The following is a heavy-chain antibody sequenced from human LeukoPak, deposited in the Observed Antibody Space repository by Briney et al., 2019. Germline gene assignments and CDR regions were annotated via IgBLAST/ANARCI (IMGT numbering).Heavy chain of an antibody. CDR3: ARDVLTIFGVVPPWAFDI. J-gene: IGHJ3*02. D-gene: IGHD3-3*01. CDR2: INPNSGGT. Sequence: ASVKVSCKASGYTFTGYYMHWVRQAPGQGLEWMGWINPNSGGTNYAQKFQGRVTMTRDTSISTAYMELSRLRSDDTAVYYCARDVLTIFGVVPPWAFDIWGQGTMVTVSS. V-gene: IGHV1-2*02. CDR1: GYTFTGYY.